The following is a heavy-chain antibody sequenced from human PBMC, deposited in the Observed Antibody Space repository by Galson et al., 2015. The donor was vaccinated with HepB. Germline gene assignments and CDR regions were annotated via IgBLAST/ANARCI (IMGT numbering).Heavy chain of an antibody. CDR2: INSDGSST. D-gene: IGHD3-10*01. J-gene: IGHJ4*02. V-gene: IGHV3-74*01. CDR1: GFTFSSYW. CDR3: ARDPGPGTLYGDVYYYYYGSGTYFDF. Sequence: SLRLSCAASGFTFSSYWMHWVRQAPGKGLVWVSRINSDGSSTSYADSVKGRFTISRDNAKNTLYLQMNSLRAEDTAVYYCARDPGPGTLYGDVYYYYYGSGTYFDFWGQGTQVAVSS.